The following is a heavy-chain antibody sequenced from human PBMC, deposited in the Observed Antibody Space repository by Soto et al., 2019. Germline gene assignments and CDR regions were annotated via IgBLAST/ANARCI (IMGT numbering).Heavy chain of an antibody. CDR1: GFTVSSNY. CDR3: AAGDYASGSRDY. J-gene: IGHJ4*02. Sequence: EVQLVESGGGSVQPGGSPRLSCAASGFTVSSNYMSWFRQAPGRGLEWVSSIYSIGSADYADSVKGRFTISRDNSKNTMYLQMNSLRAEDTAVYYCAAGDYASGSRDYWGQGTLVTVSS. D-gene: IGHD3-10*01. CDR2: IYSIGSA. V-gene: IGHV3-66*01.